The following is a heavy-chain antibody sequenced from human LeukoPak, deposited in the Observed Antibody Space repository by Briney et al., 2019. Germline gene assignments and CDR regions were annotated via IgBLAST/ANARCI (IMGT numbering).Heavy chain of an antibody. D-gene: IGHD2-15*01. V-gene: IGHV1-18*01. CDR3: ARDCSFGTCYSEGDY. Sequence: GASVKVSCKASGYTFTSYGISWVRQAPGQGLEWMGWINVYNGNTNYAQKLQGRVTMTTDTSTSTAYMELRSLRSDDTAGYYCARDCSFGTCYSEGDYWGQGTLVTVSS. CDR2: INVYNGNT. CDR1: GYTFTSYG. J-gene: IGHJ4*02.